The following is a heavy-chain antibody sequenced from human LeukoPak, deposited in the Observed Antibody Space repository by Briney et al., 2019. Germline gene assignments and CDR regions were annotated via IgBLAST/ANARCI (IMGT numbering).Heavy chain of an antibody. Sequence: GGSLGLSCAASGFTFDDYTMHWVRQAPGKGLEWVSLISWDGGSTYYADSVKGRFTISRDNSKNSLYLQMNSLRTEDTALYYCAKDINYDSSGYGFDPWGQGTLVTVSS. J-gene: IGHJ5*02. V-gene: IGHV3-43*01. CDR3: AKDINYDSSGYGFDP. D-gene: IGHD3-22*01. CDR2: ISWDGGST. CDR1: GFTFDDYT.